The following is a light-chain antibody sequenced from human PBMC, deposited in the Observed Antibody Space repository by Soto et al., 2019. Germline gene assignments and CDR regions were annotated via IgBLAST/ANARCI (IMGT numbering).Light chain of an antibody. CDR3: SSFAGSNNVV. Sequence: QSALTQPPSASGSPGQSVTISCTGTSSDVGGYNFVSWYQLHPGKAPKLMIYEVTKRPSGVPDRFSGSKSGNTASLTVSGLQAEDEADYYCSSFAGSNNVVFGGGTQLTVL. J-gene: IGLJ2*01. V-gene: IGLV2-8*01. CDR1: SSDVGGYNF. CDR2: EVT.